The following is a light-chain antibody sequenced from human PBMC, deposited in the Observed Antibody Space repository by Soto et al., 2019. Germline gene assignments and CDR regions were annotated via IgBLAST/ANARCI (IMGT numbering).Light chain of an antibody. J-gene: IGKJ4*01. CDR2: DAS. CDR3: QERSNWPKLT. Sequence: DIVFTQSPATLSLSPGERATLSCRASQSISSYLAWYQQKPGQAPRLLIYDASNRANGIPARFSGSGSGTDLTLTISSLEPEDFAVYYCQERSNWPKLTFGGGTKVDIK. V-gene: IGKV3-11*01. CDR1: QSISSY.